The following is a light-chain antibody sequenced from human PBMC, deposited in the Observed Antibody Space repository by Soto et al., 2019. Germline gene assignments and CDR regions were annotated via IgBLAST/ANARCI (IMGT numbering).Light chain of an antibody. CDR3: QQYDNLPLT. J-gene: IGKJ5*01. CDR1: QDISNY. CDR2: DAS. Sequence: IHMTHSPASLSASVLYRVTITFQASQDISNYLNWYQQKPGKAPKLLIYDASNLETGVPSRFSGSGSGTDFTFTISSLQPEDIATYYCQQYDNLPLTFGQGTRLEIK. V-gene: IGKV1-33*01.